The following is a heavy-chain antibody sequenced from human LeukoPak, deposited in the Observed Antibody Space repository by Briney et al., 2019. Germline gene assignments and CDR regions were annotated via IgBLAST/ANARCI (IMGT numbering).Heavy chain of an antibody. Sequence: ASVKVSCKASRYTFTGYYMHWVRQAPGQGLEWMGRINPNSGGTNYAQKFQGRVTMTRDTSISTAYMELSRLRSDDTAVYYCARVVRYGSGRFSGDYWGQGTLVTVSS. CDR2: INPNSGGT. D-gene: IGHD3-10*01. V-gene: IGHV1-2*06. CDR3: ARVVRYGSGRFSGDY. J-gene: IGHJ4*02. CDR1: RYTFTGYY.